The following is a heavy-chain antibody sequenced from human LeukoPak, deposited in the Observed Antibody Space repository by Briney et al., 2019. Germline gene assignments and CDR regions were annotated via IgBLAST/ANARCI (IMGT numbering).Heavy chain of an antibody. CDR2: INHSGST. J-gene: IGHJ4*02. V-gene: IGHV4-34*01. CDR3: ARGRIQLWELFDY. D-gene: IGHD5-18*01. CDR1: GGAFSGYY. Sequence: PSETLSLTCAVYGGAFSGYYWSWIRQPPGKGREWIGEINHSGSTNYNPYLKSRVTISVDTSKNQFSLKVSSVTAADTAVYYYARGRIQLWELFDYWGKGTMVTVSS.